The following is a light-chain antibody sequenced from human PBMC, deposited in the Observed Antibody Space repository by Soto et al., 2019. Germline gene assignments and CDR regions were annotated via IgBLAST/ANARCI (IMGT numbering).Light chain of an antibody. V-gene: IGKV3-15*01. J-gene: IGKJ5*01. CDR1: QSVSNN. Sequence: EIVMTQSPATLSVSPGERATLSCRASQSVSNNLAWYQHKPGQAPRLLIYGTSTRATGIPARFSGSGSGTEFTLTISSLQSEDFAVYSCQQYNNWPPITFGQGTRLEIK. CDR3: QQYNNWPPIT. CDR2: GTS.